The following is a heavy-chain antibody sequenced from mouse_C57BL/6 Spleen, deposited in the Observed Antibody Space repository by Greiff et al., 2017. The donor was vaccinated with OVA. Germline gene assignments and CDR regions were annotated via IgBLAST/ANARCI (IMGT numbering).Heavy chain of an antibody. D-gene: IGHD1-1*01. CDR3: ARDLYYYGSSYVEAY. CDR2: ISYDGSN. V-gene: IGHV3-6*01. J-gene: IGHJ3*01. Sequence: EVKLMESGPGLVKPSQSLSLTCSVTGYSITSGYYWNWIRQFPGNKLEWMGYISYDGSNNYNPSLKNRISITRDTSKNQFFLKLNSVTTEDTATYYCARDLYYYGSSYVEAYWGQGTLVTVSA. CDR1: GYSITSGYY.